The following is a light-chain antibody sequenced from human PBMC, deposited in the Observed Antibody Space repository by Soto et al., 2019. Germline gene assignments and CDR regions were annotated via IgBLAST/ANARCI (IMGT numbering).Light chain of an antibody. CDR2: EGS. Sequence: QSALTQPASVSGSPGQSITICCTGTSSDVGSYNLVSWYQQHPGKAPKLMIYEGSKRPSGVSNRFSGSKSGNTASLTISGLQAEDEADYYCCSYAGSSTWVFGEGTKLTVL. J-gene: IGLJ3*02. CDR1: SSDVGSYNL. CDR3: CSYAGSSTWV. V-gene: IGLV2-23*01.